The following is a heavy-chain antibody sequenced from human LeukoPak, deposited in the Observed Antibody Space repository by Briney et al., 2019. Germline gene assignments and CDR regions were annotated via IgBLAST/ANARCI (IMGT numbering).Heavy chain of an antibody. J-gene: IGHJ6*02. CDR1: GFTFSSYA. CDR3: AKAFYDYYYGMDV. V-gene: IGHV3-23*01. CDR2: ISGSGGST. Sequence: GGSLRLSCAASGFTFSSYAMSWVRQAPGKGLEWVSAISGSGGSTYYADSVKGRFTITRDNSKNTLYLQMNSLRAEDTAVYYCAKAFYDYYYGMDVWGQGTTVTVSS.